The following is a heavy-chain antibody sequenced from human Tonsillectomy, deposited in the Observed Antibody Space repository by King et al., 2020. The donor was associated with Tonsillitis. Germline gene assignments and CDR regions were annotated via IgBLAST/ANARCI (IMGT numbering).Heavy chain of an antibody. D-gene: IGHD4-17*01. CDR3: ARYGDYGYYYMDV. CDR2: ISSSSSYI. J-gene: IGHJ6*03. CDR1: GFTFSTYS. V-gene: IGHV3-21*01. Sequence: VQLVESGGGLVKRGGSLRLSCAASGFTFSTYSINWVRQAPGKGLEWVSSISSSSSYIYYAVSVKGRFTVSRDNAKNSLYLQMNSLRAEDTAVYYCARYGDYGYYYMDVWGKGTTVTVSS.